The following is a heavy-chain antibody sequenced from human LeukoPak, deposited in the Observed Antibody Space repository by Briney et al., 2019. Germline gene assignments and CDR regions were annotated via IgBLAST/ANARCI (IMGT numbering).Heavy chain of an antibody. CDR2: ITSNGGRS. D-gene: IGHD6-19*01. V-gene: IGHV3-23*01. J-gene: IGHJ4*02. Sequence: GGSLRLFCTASGFTFSNLDMTWVRQAPGKGLEWVSVITSNGGRSNYADFAKGRFTTSRDNSKDTLYLQMNGLSAEDTALYYCVKGGWLDNWGQGALVTVSS. CDR3: VKGGWLDN. CDR1: GFTFSNLD.